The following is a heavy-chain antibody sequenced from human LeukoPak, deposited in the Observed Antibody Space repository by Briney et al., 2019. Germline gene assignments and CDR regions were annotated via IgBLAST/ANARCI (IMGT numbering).Heavy chain of an antibody. CDR3: ARGGYYGSGRYGGFDY. CDR2: IYSGGIT. V-gene: IGHV3-53*01. J-gene: IGHJ4*02. D-gene: IGHD3-10*01. CDR1: GFTVSSNY. Sequence: GGSLRLSCAASGFTVSSNYMSWVRQAPGKGLECVSFIYSGGITYYADSVKGRFTISRDNSKNTLYLQMNSLRAEDTAVYYCARGGYYGSGRYGGFDYWGQGTLVTVSP.